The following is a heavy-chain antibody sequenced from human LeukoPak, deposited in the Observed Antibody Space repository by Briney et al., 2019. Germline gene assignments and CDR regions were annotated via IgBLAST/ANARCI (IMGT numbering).Heavy chain of an antibody. CDR3: ARARWYGTTYFDY. D-gene: IGHD6-13*01. CDR1: AFTFSSYS. V-gene: IGHV3-21*04. J-gene: IGHJ4*02. CDR2: ISSSGSYI. Sequence: GGSLRLSCAASAFTFSSYSMNWVRQAPGKGLEWVSSISSSGSYIYYADSVKGRFTISRDNAKNSLYLQMNSLRAEDTALYYCARARWYGTTYFDYWGQGTLVTVSS.